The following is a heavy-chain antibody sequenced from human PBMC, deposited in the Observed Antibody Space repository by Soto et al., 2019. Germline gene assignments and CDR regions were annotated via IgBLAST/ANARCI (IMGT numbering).Heavy chain of an antibody. V-gene: IGHV3-30*18. CDR1: GFSFSDYG. J-gene: IGHJ4*02. D-gene: IGHD3-10*01. Sequence: QVQLVESGGGVAQPGRSLRLSCAASGFSFSDYGMHWVRQAPGKGLEWVAVISFDGRTKHYADSAKGRLTVSRDDSKNTLHLQMNSLRVEDTAVYHGAKEKDVVRGVPYFDYWGRGTLVTVSS. CDR2: ISFDGRTK. CDR3: AKEKDVVRGVPYFDY.